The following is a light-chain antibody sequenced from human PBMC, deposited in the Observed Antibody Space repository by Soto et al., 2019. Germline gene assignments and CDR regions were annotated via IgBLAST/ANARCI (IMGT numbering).Light chain of an antibody. CDR1: RSDIGTYNL. CDR3: CSYTDGSSLL. Sequence: QSALTQPASVSESPGQSISISCSGARSDIGTYNLVSWYQQHPGKAPKLIIYEGNKRPSGVSNRFSGSRSGNTASPTISGLQAEDEADYYCCSYTDGSSLLFGGGTKLTVL. V-gene: IGLV2-23*01. CDR2: EGN. J-gene: IGLJ3*02.